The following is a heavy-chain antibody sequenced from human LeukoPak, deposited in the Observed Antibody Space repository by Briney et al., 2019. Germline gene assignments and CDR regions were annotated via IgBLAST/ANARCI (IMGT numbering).Heavy chain of an antibody. CDR1: GYTFSSYA. CDR2: ITPSGDT. Sequence: ASVKVSCKASGYTFSSYAMHWVRQAPGQGLEWMGWITPSGDTNYAQKFQGRVAITRDTSITTAYMDLSRLTSDDTAVYYCARDRYGDGFAHFGYWGQGALVTVSS. D-gene: IGHD5-24*01. V-gene: IGHV1-2*02. CDR3: ARDRYGDGFAHFGY. J-gene: IGHJ4*02.